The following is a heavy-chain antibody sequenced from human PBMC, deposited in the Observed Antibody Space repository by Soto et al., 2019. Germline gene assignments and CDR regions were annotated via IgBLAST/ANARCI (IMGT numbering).Heavy chain of an antibody. CDR3: ARDTGGSGSYFNYGMDV. D-gene: IGHD3-10*01. CDR2: IYYGGST. Sequence: PSETLSLTCTVSGGSISSGGYYWSWIRQHPGKGLEWIGYIYYGGSTYYNPSPKSRVTISVDTSKNQFSLKLSSVTAADTAVYYCARDTGGSGSYFNYGMDVWGQGTTVTVSS. V-gene: IGHV4-31*03. J-gene: IGHJ6*02. CDR1: GGSISSGGYY.